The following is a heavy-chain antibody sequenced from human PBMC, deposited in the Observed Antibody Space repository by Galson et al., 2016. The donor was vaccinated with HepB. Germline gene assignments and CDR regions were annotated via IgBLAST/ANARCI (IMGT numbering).Heavy chain of an antibody. J-gene: IGHJ6*02. CDR3: AREWATTVSTSRFRYGMDV. D-gene: IGHD4-11*01. CDR1: GFTFKNYG. Sequence: SLRLSCAASGFTFKNYGMHWVRQAPGKGLEWVAIIWSDGVNKDYADSLKGRFTISRDNSKSTLFLQMNSLRAEDTAVYYCAREWATTVSTSRFRYGMDVWGQGTTVTVSS. V-gene: IGHV3-33*01. CDR2: IWSDGVNK.